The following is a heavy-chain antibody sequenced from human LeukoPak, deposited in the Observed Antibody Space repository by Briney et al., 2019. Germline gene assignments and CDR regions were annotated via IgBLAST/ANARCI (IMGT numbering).Heavy chain of an antibody. D-gene: IGHD3-3*01. CDR1: GDSISNYY. V-gene: IGHV4-4*07. CDR3: AKGEEGYDYWSRHYYYMDV. Sequence: PSETLSLTCTVSGDSISNYYWSWIRQPAGKGLEWLGRISSSGSTDYNPSLKSRVTMSIDTSKSQVSLKLTSVTAADTAVYYCAKGEEGYDYWSRHYYYMDVWGKGTAVIVSS. CDR2: ISSSGST. J-gene: IGHJ6*03.